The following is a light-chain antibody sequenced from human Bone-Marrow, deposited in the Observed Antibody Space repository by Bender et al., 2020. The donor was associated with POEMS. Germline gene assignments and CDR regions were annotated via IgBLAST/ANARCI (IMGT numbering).Light chain of an antibody. CDR1: SSNTGSGYD. CDR3: GTWNSSLNSWV. J-gene: IGLJ3*02. V-gene: IGLV1-40*01. CDR2: GYN. Sequence: QSTLTQPPSVSGAPGQRVTISCTGSSSNTGSGYDINWYQHLPGTAPKLLIYGYNNRPSGTSDRFSGSKSGTSATLAITGLQTGDEADYYCGTWNSSLNSWVFGGGTKVTVL.